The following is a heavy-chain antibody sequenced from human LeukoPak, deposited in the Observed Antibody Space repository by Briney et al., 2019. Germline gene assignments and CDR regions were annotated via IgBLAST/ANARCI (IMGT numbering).Heavy chain of an antibody. V-gene: IGHV4-34*01. Sequence: PSETLSLTCAVYGGSFSGYYWSWIRQPPGKGLEWIGEINHSGSTNYNPSLKSRVTISVDTSKNQFSLKLSSVTAADTAVYYCARGYYGDSPYFDYWGQGTLVTVSS. CDR3: ARGYYGDSPYFDY. CDR2: INHSGST. J-gene: IGHJ4*02. CDR1: GGSFSGYY. D-gene: IGHD4-17*01.